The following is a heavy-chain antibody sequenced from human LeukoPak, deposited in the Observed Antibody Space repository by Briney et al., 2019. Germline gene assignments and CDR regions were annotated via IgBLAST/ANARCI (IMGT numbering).Heavy chain of an antibody. D-gene: IGHD4-17*01. V-gene: IGHV4-34*01. Sequence: MTSETLSLTCAVYGGSFSGYYWSWIRQPPGRGLEWIGEINLSGSTNYNPSLKSRVTISVDTSKNQFSLKLSSVTAADTAVYYCAREGNYGDYVPNWFDPWGQGTLVTVSS. CDR1: GGSFSGYY. CDR3: AREGNYGDYVPNWFDP. CDR2: INLSGST. J-gene: IGHJ5*02.